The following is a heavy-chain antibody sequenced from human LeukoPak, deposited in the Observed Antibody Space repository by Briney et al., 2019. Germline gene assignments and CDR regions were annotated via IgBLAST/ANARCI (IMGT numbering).Heavy chain of an antibody. J-gene: IGHJ1*01. CDR2: INPNSGGT. Sequence: ASVKVSCKASGYTFTGYYMHWVRQAPGQGLEWMGWINPNSGGTNYAQKLQGRVTMTTDTSTSTAYMELRSLRSDDTAVYYCARGAVMPEYDSSGYYFHGYVCWGQGTLVTVSS. D-gene: IGHD3-22*01. CDR1: GYTFTGYY. CDR3: ARGAVMPEYDSSGYYFHGYVC. V-gene: IGHV1-2*02.